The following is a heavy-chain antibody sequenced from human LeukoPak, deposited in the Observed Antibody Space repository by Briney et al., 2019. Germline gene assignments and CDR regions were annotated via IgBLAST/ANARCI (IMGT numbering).Heavy chain of an antibody. D-gene: IGHD6-13*01. CDR2: INAGNGNT. CDR3: ARGEGSSWYSGDYYFDY. J-gene: IGHJ4*02. CDR1: GYTFTSYA. Sequence: ASVKVSCKASGYTFTSYAMHWVRQAPGQRLEWMGWINAGNGNTKYSQKFQGRVTITRDTSASTAYMELSSLRSEDTAVYYCARGEGSSWYSGDYYFDYWGQGTLVTVSS. V-gene: IGHV1-3*01.